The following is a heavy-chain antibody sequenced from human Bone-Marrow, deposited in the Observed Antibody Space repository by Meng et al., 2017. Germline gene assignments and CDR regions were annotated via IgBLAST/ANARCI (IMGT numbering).Heavy chain of an antibody. CDR3: ARTNGGGYTIMRWFDP. J-gene: IGHJ5*02. Sequence: SETLSLTFTVPGGSIISYYWSWIRQPPGKGLEWIGYIYYIGSTNYNPSLKSRVTISVDTSKNQFSLKLNSVTAADTAVYYCARTNGGGYTIMRWFDPWGQGTLVTVSS. V-gene: IGHV4-59*01. CDR1: GGSIISYY. CDR2: IYYIGST. D-gene: IGHD3-16*01.